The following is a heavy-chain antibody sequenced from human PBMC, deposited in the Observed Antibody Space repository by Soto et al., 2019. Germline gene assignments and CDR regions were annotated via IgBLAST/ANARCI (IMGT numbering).Heavy chain of an antibody. CDR3: ASEGDYDFLAFDY. Sequence: GASVKVSCKASGGTSSSYAISWVRQAPGQGLEWMGGIIPIFGTANYAQKFQGRVTITADESTSTAYMELSSLRSEDTAVYYCASEGDYDFLAFDYWGQGNLVTVSS. CDR1: GGTSSSYA. D-gene: IGHD3-3*01. CDR2: IIPIFGTA. V-gene: IGHV1-69*13. J-gene: IGHJ4*02.